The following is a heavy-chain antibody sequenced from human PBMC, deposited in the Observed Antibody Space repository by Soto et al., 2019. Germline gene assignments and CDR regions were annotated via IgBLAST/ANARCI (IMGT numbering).Heavy chain of an antibody. J-gene: IGHJ4*01. V-gene: IGHV4-4*02. CDR3: ARSPLATYYFAH. Sequence: SETLSLTCAVSGVSISSGYWWSWVRQPPGKGLEWIGEISHSGSTVYNPSLKSRLTISVDKSKKQISLILTSVAAADTAVYYCARSPLATYYFAHRGQGTAVTVS. CDR1: GVSISSGYW. CDR2: ISHSGST.